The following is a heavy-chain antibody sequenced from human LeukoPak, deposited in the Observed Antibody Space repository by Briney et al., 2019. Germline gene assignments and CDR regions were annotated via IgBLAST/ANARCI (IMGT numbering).Heavy chain of an antibody. D-gene: IGHD3-22*01. CDR3: ARPRDYYDSSGSFGY. CDR2: IWYDGSNK. J-gene: IGHJ4*02. V-gene: IGHV3-33*01. Sequence: GRSLRLSCAASGFTFSSYGMHWVRQAPGKGLEWAAVIWYDGSNKYYADSVKGRFTISRDNSKNTLYLQMNSLRAEDTAVYYCARPRDYYDSSGSFGYWGQGTLVTVSS. CDR1: GFTFSSYG.